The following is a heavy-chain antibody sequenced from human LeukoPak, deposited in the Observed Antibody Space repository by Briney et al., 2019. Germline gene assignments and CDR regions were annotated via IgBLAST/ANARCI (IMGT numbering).Heavy chain of an antibody. CDR3: AKDLAVAGDDAFDI. CDR1: GFTFSSYG. D-gene: IGHD6-19*01. V-gene: IGHV3-30*02. J-gene: IGHJ3*02. CDR2: IRYDGSNK. Sequence: PGGSLRLSSAASGFTFSSYGMHWVRQAPGKGLEWVAFIRYDGSNKYYADSVKGRFTISRDNSKNTLYLQMNSLRAEDTAVYYCAKDLAVAGDDAFDIWGQGTMVTVSS.